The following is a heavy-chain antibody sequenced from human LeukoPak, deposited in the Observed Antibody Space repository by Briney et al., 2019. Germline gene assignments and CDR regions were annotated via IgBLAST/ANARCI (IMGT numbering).Heavy chain of an antibody. V-gene: IGHV5-51*01. CDR1: GYSFTRYW. J-gene: IGHJ6*03. CDR2: IYPGDSVT. Sequence: GESLKISCKGSGYSFTRYWIGWVRQMPGKGLEWMGIIYPGDSVTRYSPSFQGQVTISADKSISTAYLQWSSLKASDTAMYYCARHVQQLVRTGFGYYYYMDVWVKGNTATVSS. CDR3: ARHVQQLVRTGFGYYYYMDV. D-gene: IGHD6-6*01.